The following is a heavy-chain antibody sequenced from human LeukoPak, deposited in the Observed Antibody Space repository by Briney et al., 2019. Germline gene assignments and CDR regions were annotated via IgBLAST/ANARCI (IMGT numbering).Heavy chain of an antibody. CDR3: ARDRLYYDILTGYSVGFDY. D-gene: IGHD3-9*01. Sequence: ASVKVSCNASGYTFTTYGISWVRQAPGHGLEWMGWISAYNGNTNYAQKLQGRVTMTTDTSTSTAYMELRSLRSDDTAVYYCARDRLYYDILTGYSVGFDYWGQGTLVTVSS. J-gene: IGHJ4*02. CDR1: GYTFTTYG. CDR2: ISAYNGNT. V-gene: IGHV1-18*01.